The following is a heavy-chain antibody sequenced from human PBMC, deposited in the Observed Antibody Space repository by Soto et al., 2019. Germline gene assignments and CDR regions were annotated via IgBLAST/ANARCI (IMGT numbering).Heavy chain of an antibody. J-gene: IGHJ4*02. Sequence: QVQLVQSGAELKKPGASVKVSCKASGYTFTTYAISWVRQAPGQGLEWMGWISAYNGNTKYAQNLQGRVTMTTDTSSRTADMELRSMISDDTAVYYCTRDGSPFDYWGEGTLVTVT. V-gene: IGHV1-18*01. CDR3: TRDGSPFDY. CDR2: ISAYNGNT. CDR1: GYTFTTYA.